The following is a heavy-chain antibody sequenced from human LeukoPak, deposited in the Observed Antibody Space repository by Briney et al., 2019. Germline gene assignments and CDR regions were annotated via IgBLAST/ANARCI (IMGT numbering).Heavy chain of an antibody. CDR1: GGSFSGYY. CDR3: ARGPADNRYSSSWIGRGWFDP. D-gene: IGHD6-13*01. J-gene: IGHJ5*02. Sequence: SETLSLTCAVYGGSFSGYYWSWIRQPPGKGLEWIGEINHSGSTNYNPSLKSRVTISVDTSKNQFSLKLSSVTAADTAVYYCARGPADNRYSSSWIGRGWFDPWGQGTLVTVSS. CDR2: INHSGST. V-gene: IGHV4-34*01.